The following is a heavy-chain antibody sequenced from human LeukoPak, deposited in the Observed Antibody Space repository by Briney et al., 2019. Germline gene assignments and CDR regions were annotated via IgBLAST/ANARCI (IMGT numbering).Heavy chain of an antibody. V-gene: IGHV5-51*01. J-gene: IGHJ4*02. D-gene: IGHD3-10*01. Sequence: GESLKISCKGSGYIFTSYWIGWVRQMPGKGLEWMGIIYPGDSDTRYSPSFQGQVTISADKSISTAYLQWSSLEASDTAMYYCARRGLYGSGTYYADYWGQGTLLTVSS. CDR2: IYPGDSDT. CDR1: GYIFTSYW. CDR3: ARRGLYGSGTYYADY.